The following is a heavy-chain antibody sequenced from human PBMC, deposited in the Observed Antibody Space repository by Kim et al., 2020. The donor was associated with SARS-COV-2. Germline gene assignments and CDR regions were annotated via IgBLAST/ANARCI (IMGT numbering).Heavy chain of an antibody. J-gene: IGHJ6*02. CDR1: GFTFDDYA. CDR2: ISGDGSSA. D-gene: IGHD5-18*01. V-gene: IGHV3-43*02. CDR3: AKEFKAYGYGSYYYNMDV. Sequence: GGSLRLSCAASGFTFDDYAMHWVRQAPGKGLEWVSLISGDGSSAYYADSVKDRFTISRDNSKNSLYLQMNSLRTEDTALYYCAKEFKAYGYGSYYYNMDVWGQGTTVTVSS.